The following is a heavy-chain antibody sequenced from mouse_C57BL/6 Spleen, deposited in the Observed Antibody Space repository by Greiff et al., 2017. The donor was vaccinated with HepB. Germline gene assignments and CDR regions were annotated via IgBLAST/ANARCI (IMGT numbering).Heavy chain of an antibody. V-gene: IGHV14-4*01. CDR1: GFNIKDDY. CDR2: IDPENGDT. Sequence: VQLQQSGAELVRPGASVKLSCTASGFNIKDDYMHWVKQSPEQGLEWIGWIDPENGDTEYASKFQGKATITADTASNTDYLQLSSLTSEDTAVYYCTKKRWDYWGQGTTLTVSS. D-gene: IGHD1-1*02. CDR3: TKKRWDY. J-gene: IGHJ2*01.